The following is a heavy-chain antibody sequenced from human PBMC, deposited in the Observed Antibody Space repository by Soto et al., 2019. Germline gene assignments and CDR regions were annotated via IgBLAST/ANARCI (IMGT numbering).Heavy chain of an antibody. CDR1: GYTFTHFY. J-gene: IGHJ4*02. CDR3: ARDGGGYDILAGYYKAHHFDY. D-gene: IGHD3-9*01. Sequence: QVLLEQSGAEVKKPGDSVKVSCKASGYTFTHFYITWVRQAPGQGLEWMGAISPHNFKTNYAQKFRGRVTLTTEKSTNTAYMDLRSLTSDDTAVYYCARDGGGYDILAGYYKAHHFDYWGQGFPVTVSS. V-gene: IGHV1-18*01. CDR2: ISPHNFKT.